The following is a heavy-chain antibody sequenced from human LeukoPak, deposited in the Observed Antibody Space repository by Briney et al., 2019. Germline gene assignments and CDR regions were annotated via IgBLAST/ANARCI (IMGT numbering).Heavy chain of an antibody. V-gene: IGHV3-48*03. D-gene: IGHD3-9*01. CDR2: ISSSGSTI. CDR3: ARDSDDILTGYYNLFDY. Sequence: GGSLRLSCAASGFTFSSYEVDWVRQAPGKGLEWVSYISSSGSTIYYADSVKGRFTISRDNAKNSLYLQMNSLRAEDTAVYYCARDSDDILTGYYNLFDYWGQGTLVTVSS. J-gene: IGHJ4*02. CDR1: GFTFSSYE.